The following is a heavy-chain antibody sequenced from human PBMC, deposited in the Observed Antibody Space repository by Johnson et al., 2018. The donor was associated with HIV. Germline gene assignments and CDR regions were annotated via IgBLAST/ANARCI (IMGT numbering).Heavy chain of an antibody. CDR2: INSDGSST. J-gene: IGHJ3*02. Sequence: VQLVESGGGVVQPGRSLRLSCAASGFTFSSYAMHWVRQAPGKGLVWVSRINSDGSSTSYADSVKGRFTISRVNAKNSLYLQMNSLRAGDTAVYYCVAATGANGLDIWGQGTMVTVSS. D-gene: IGHD1-26*01. CDR3: VAATGANGLDI. CDR1: GFTFSSYA. V-gene: IGHV3-74*02.